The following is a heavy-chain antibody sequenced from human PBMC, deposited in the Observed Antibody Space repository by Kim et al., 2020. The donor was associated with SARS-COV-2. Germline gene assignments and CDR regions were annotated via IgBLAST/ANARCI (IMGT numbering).Heavy chain of an antibody. CDR1: GGSISSYY. J-gene: IGHJ3*02. Sequence: SETLSLTCTVSGGSISSYYWSWIRQPAGKGLEWIGRIYTSGSTNYNPSLKSRVTMSVDTSKNQFCLKLSSVTAADTAVYYCARDRRITIFGVVIEDAFDIWGQGTMVTVSS. CDR3: ARDRRITIFGVVIEDAFDI. V-gene: IGHV4-4*07. CDR2: IYTSGST. D-gene: IGHD3-3*01.